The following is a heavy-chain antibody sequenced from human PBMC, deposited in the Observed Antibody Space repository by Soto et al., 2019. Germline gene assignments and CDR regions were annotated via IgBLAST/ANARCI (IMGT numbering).Heavy chain of an antibody. CDR1: GFTFSSYG. D-gene: IGHD6-13*01. CDR3: ARGLGIAANWFDP. J-gene: IGHJ5*02. CDR2: IWYDGSNK. Sequence: QVQLVESGGGVVQPGRSLRLSCAASGFTFSSYGMHWVRQAPGKGLEWVAVIWYDGSNKYYADSVKGRFTISRDKSKNTLYLQMNSLRAEDTAVYYCARGLGIAANWFDPWGQGTLVTVSS. V-gene: IGHV3-33*01.